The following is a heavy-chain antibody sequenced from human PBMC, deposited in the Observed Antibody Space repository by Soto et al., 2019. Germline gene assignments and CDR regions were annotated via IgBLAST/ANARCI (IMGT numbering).Heavy chain of an antibody. CDR1: RFSFSRYA. J-gene: IGHJ4*02. Sequence: QVQLVESGGGVVQPGRSLRLSCAASRFSFSRYAMHWVRQAPGKGLEWVAVISYDGRQKHYVDSVKGRFTISRDESDSTLYLQMNSLRPEDTAVYYCAKDGYFDTYYFDHWGQGPLVTVSS. V-gene: IGHV3-30*04. D-gene: IGHD3-9*01. CDR2: ISYDGRQK. CDR3: AKDGYFDTYYFDH.